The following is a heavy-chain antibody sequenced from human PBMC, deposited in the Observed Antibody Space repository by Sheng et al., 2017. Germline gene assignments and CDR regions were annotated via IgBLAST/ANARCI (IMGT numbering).Heavy chain of an antibody. CDR1: GFTFSSYG. CDR2: ISYDGSNK. CDR3: AKDRRAVAATHYFDY. Sequence: QVQLVESGGGVVQPGRSLRLSCAASGFTFSSYGMHWVRQAPGKGLEWVAVISYDGSNKYYADSVKGRFIISRDNSKNTLYVQMNSLRAEDTAVYYCAKDRRAVAATHYFDYVGPGNAGHRLL. V-gene: IGHV3-30*18. J-gene: IGHJ4*02. D-gene: IGHD2-15*01.